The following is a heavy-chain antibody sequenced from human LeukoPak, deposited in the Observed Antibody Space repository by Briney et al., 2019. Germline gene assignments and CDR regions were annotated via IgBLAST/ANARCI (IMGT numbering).Heavy chain of an antibody. D-gene: IGHD5-12*01. V-gene: IGHV1-2*02. CDR1: GYTFTGYY. Sequence: ASVKVSCKASGYTFTGYYMHWVRQAPGQGLEWMGWINPNSGGTNYAQKFQGRVTMTRDTSISTAYMELGRLRSDDTAVYYCARELGYSGYDFPHWGQGTLVTVSS. CDR3: ARELGYSGYDFPH. CDR2: INPNSGGT. J-gene: IGHJ4*02.